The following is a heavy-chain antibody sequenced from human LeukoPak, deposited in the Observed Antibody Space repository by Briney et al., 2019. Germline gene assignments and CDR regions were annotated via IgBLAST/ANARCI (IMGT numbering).Heavy chain of an antibody. V-gene: IGHV4-59*01. CDR3: ARDQSYYDSSGYRGDYFDY. Sequence: SETLFLTCTVSGGSLSSYYWSWIRQPPGKGLEWIGYIYYCGSTNYNLSLRSRVTISVDASKNQFSLKLSSVTAADTAVYYCARDQSYYDSSGYRGDYFDYWGQGTLVTVSS. CDR1: GGSLSSYY. J-gene: IGHJ4*02. D-gene: IGHD3-22*01. CDR2: IYYCGST.